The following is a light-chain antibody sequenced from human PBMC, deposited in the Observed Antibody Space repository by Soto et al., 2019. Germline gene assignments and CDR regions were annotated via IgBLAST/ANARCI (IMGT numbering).Light chain of an antibody. CDR2: WAS. CDR1: QSVLYSSDNKTY. Sequence: DIVMTQSPDSLAVSLGERATINCKSSQSVLYSSDNKTYLAWYQQKSGQPPKLLIYWASTREFGVPDRFSGSGSGTDFTLTISSLQAEDVAVYYCQQSYTTPWTFVQGTKVEIK. V-gene: IGKV4-1*01. CDR3: QQSYTTPWT. J-gene: IGKJ1*01.